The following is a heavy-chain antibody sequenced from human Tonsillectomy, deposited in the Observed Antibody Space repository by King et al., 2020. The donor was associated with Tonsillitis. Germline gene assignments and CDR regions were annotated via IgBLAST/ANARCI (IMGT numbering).Heavy chain of an antibody. CDR2: IVTAGDT. J-gene: IGHJ4*02. D-gene: IGHD3-16*01. CDR3: ARDGGGWGIDY. V-gene: IGHV3-13*01. CDR1: GFTFSSYD. Sequence: VQLVESGGGLVQPGGSLRLSCAASGFTFSSYDMHWVRQATGKGLEWVSAIVTAGDTYYPGSVKGRFTISRENAKNSLYLQMNSLRAGDTAVYYWARDGGGWGIDYWGQGTLVTVSS.